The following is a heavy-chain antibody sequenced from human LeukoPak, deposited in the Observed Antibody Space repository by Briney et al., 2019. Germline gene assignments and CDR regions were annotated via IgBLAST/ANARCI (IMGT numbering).Heavy chain of an antibody. CDR1: GASTDSYY. CDR3: AREEALGSGGFDY. D-gene: IGHD1-26*01. J-gene: IGHJ4*02. V-gene: IGHV4-59*01. Sequence: PSETLSLTCTISGASTDSYYWSWIRQPPGKGLEWIGYIYYSGSTSYNPSLKSRVTISVDTSKNQFSLKLSSVTAADTAVYYCAREEALGSGGFDYWGQGTLVTVSS. CDR2: IYYSGST.